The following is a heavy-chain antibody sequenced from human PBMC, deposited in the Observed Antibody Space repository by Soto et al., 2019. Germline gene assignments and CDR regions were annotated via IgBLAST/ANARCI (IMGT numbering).Heavy chain of an antibody. D-gene: IGHD2-2*01. Sequence: QVPLVQSGAEVKKPGSSVKVSCKAPGGTFSSYAISWVRQAPGQGLEWMGGIIPIFGTANYAQKFQGRVTITADESTSTGYMELSSRRSEDTAVYYCARSQGGSTSLDIYYYYYYGMDVWGQGTTVTVSS. J-gene: IGHJ6*02. V-gene: IGHV1-69*01. CDR3: ARSQGGSTSLDIYYYYYYGMDV. CDR2: IIPIFGTA. CDR1: GGTFSSYA.